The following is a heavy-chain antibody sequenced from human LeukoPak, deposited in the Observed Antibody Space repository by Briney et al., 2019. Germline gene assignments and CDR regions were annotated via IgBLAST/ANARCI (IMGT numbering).Heavy chain of an antibody. CDR3: VKDGHCTHTSCYYFDY. D-gene: IGHD2-2*01. Sequence: GGSLRLSCAASGFTFSSYWMHWVRQAPGKGLVWVSRINSDGSSTSYADSVKGRFTISRDNAKNTLYLQMNSLRAEDTAVYYCVKDGHCTHTSCYYFDYWGQGTLVTVSS. J-gene: IGHJ4*02. V-gene: IGHV3-74*01. CDR1: GFTFSSYW. CDR2: INSDGSST.